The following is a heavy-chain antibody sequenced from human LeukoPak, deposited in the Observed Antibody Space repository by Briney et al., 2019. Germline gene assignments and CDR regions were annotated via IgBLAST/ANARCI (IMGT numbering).Heavy chain of an antibody. Sequence: TGGSLRLSCAASGSRFTFSSYAMTWVRQAPGKGLEWVSVTSGNGGSTYYADSVKGRFAISRDNSKNTLFLQMNNLRAEDTAVYYCARVNWEGSGSYYFDYWGQGTLVTVSS. V-gene: IGHV3-23*01. CDR1: GSRFTFSSYA. D-gene: IGHD1-26*01. J-gene: IGHJ4*02. CDR2: TSGNGGST. CDR3: ARVNWEGSGSYYFDY.